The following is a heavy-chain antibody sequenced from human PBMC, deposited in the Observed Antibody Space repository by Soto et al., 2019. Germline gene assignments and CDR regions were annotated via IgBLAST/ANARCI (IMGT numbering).Heavy chain of an antibody. J-gene: IGHJ4*02. V-gene: IGHV4-31*11. CDR2: IYYSGST. CDR3: ARARYSSGWPDLFDY. D-gene: IGHD6-19*01. Sequence: PSETLSLTCAVSGGSISSGGYYWSWIRQHPGKGLEWIGYIYYSGSTYYNPSLKSRVTISVDTSKNQFSLKLSSVTAADTAVYYCARARYSSGWPDLFDYWGQGTMVPVYS. CDR1: GGSISSGGYY.